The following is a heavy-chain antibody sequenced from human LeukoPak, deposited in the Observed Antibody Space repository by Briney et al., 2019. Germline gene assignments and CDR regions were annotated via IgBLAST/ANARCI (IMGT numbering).Heavy chain of an antibody. CDR3: ARDQRGSLDY. V-gene: IGHV3-7*03. D-gene: IGHD3-10*01. J-gene: IGHJ4*02. Sequence: GGSLRLSCVVSGFTLSSDWMNWVRQAPGKGLEWVANIKQDGSEKYYVDSVKGRFTISRDNAKNSLYLQMNSLRAEDTAVYYCARDQRGSLDYWGQGTLVTVSS. CDR2: IKQDGSEK. CDR1: GFTLSSDW.